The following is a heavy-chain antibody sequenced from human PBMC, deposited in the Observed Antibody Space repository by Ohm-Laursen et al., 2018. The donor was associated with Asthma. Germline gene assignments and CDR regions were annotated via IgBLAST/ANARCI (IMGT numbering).Heavy chain of an antibody. J-gene: IGHJ4*02. Sequence: GASVKVSCKASGYTFTTYYMHWVRQAPGQGLEWMGGITPIFGTANYAQKFQGRVTITADESTSTAYMELSSLRSEDTAVYYCAREGYSYGYDYWGQGTLVTVSS. CDR2: ITPIFGTA. CDR3: AREGYSYGYDY. CDR1: GYTFTTYY. D-gene: IGHD5-18*01. V-gene: IGHV1-69*13.